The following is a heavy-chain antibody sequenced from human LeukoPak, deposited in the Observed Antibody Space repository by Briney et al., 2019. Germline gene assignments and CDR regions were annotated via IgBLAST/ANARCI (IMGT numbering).Heavy chain of an antibody. CDR2: IYYSGST. V-gene: IGHV4-30-4*01. CDR3: ARGLMSWDIVVVPAAKGAWFDP. Sequence: TSQTLSLTCTVSGGSISSGDYYWSWIRQPPGKGPEWIGYIYYSGSTYYNPSLKSRVTISVDTSKNQFSLKLSSVTAADTAVYYCARGLMSWDIVVVPAAKGAWFDPWGQGTLVTVSS. CDR1: GGSISSGDYY. J-gene: IGHJ5*02. D-gene: IGHD2-2*01.